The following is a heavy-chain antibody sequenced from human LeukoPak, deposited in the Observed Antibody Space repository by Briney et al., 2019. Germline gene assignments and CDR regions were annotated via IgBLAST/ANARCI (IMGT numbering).Heavy chain of an antibody. Sequence: GGSLRLSCAASGFTFSSYAMHWVRQAPGKGLERVAVISYDGSNKYYADSVKGRFTISRDNSKNTLYLQMNSLRAEDTAVYYCARRRGVLLWFGESTWGAFDIWGQGTMVTVSS. CDR3: ARRRGVLLWFGESTWGAFDI. D-gene: IGHD3-10*01. V-gene: IGHV3-30*04. CDR2: ISYDGSNK. CDR1: GFTFSSYA. J-gene: IGHJ3*02.